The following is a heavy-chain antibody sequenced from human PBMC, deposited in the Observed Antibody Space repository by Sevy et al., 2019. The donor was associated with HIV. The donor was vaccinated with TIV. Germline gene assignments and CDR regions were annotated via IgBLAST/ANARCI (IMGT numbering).Heavy chain of an antibody. J-gene: IGHJ5*02. CDR2: IKPNSDGGTT. CDR3: ATGPRLFLA. V-gene: IGHV3-15*05. CDR1: EFTFTSAW. Sequence: GGSLRLSCAASEFTFTSAWMNWVRQAPGKGLDWVGHIKPNSDGGTTDYAAPLKGRFSISRDDSKNAIYLQMNSLKIEDTAVYYCATGPRLFLAWGQGTLVTVSS.